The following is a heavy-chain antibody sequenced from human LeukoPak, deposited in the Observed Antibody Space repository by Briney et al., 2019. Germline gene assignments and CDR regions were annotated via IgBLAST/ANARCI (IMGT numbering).Heavy chain of an antibody. V-gene: IGHV3-73*01. CDR3: TRLSPRYSYGGSGDY. CDR1: GFTFSGSA. D-gene: IGHD5-18*01. J-gene: IGHJ4*02. Sequence: SLRXSCAASGFTFSGSAMHWVRQASGKGLEWVGRXRSKANSYATAYAASVKGRFTISRDDSKNTAYLQMNSLKTEDTAVYYCTRLSPRYSYGGSGDYWGQGTLVTVSS. CDR2: XRSKANSYAT.